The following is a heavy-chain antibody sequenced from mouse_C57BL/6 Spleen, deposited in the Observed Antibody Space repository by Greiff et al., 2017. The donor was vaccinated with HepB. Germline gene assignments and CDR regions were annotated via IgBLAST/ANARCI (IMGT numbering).Heavy chain of an antibody. V-gene: IGHV1-64*01. Sequence: VQLQQSGAELVKPGASVKLSCKASGYTFTSYWMHWVKQRPGQGLEWIGMIHPNSGSTNYNEKFKSKATLTVDKSSSTAYMQLSSLTSEDSAVYYCARSDYYGNYLAWFAYWGQGTLVTVSA. D-gene: IGHD2-1*01. CDR2: IHPNSGST. CDR1: GYTFTSYW. CDR3: ARSDYYGNYLAWFAY. J-gene: IGHJ3*01.